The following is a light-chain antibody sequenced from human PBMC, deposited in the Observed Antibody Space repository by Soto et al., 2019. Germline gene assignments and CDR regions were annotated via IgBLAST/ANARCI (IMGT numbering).Light chain of an antibody. Sequence: DIVLTQSPGTLSLSPGERATLSCRASQSIDTISLAWYQQKPGQAPRLLIYGASTRSTGIPDRFGGSGSGTDFTLTISRLEPEDFAVYYCQHYDTSLSTFCGGTTVDI. J-gene: IGKJ4*01. CDR3: QHYDTSLST. CDR2: GAS. V-gene: IGKV3-20*01. CDR1: QSIDTIS.